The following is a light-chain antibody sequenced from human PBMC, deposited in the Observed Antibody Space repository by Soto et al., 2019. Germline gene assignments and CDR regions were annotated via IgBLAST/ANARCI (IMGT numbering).Light chain of an antibody. CDR2: STN. V-gene: IGLV7-43*01. Sequence: QPVVTQEPSLTVSPGGTVTLTCASSTGAVTSGYYPNWFQQKPGQAPRALIYSTNNKYSWTPVRFSGSLLGGKAALTLSGVQPEDEAEYYCLLYYGGQMGVFGGGTKLTVL. CDR1: TGAVTSGYY. CDR3: LLYYGGQMGV. J-gene: IGLJ2*01.